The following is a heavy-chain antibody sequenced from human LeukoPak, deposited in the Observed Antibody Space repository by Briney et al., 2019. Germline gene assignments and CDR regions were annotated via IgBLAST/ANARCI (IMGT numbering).Heavy chain of an antibody. CDR1: GGSISSYY. CDR3: ARTPYSSGWLFDY. D-gene: IGHD6-19*01. Sequence: SETLSLTCTVSGGSISSYYWSWIRQPPGKGLEWIGYIYYSGSTNYNPSLKSRVTISVDTSKNQFSLKLSSVTAADTAVYYCARTPYSSGWLFDYWGQGTLVTVSS. J-gene: IGHJ4*02. V-gene: IGHV4-59*01. CDR2: IYYSGST.